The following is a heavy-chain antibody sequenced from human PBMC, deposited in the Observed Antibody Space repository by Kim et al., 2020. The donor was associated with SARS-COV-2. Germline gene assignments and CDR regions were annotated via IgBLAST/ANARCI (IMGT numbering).Heavy chain of an antibody. CDR1: GFTFSSYG. J-gene: IGHJ4*02. D-gene: IGHD5-12*01. V-gene: IGHV3-30*18. CDR2: ISYDGSNK. CDR3: AKVADADIVALDY. Sequence: GGSLRLSCAASGFTFSSYGMHWVRQAPGKGLEWVAVISYDGSNKYYADSVKGRFTISRDNSKNTLYLQMNSLRAEDTAVYYCAKVADADIVALDYWGQGTLVTVSS.